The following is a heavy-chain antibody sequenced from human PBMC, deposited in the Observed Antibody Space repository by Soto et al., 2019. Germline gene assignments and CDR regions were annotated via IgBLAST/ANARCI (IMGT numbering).Heavy chain of an antibody. J-gene: IGHJ6*02. CDR1: GGSISSSSYY. D-gene: IGHD3-9*01. V-gene: IGHV4-39*01. CDR3: AIHNDILTGYHDYYYYGMDV. CDR2: IYYSGGT. Sequence: SETLSLTCTVSGGSISSSSYYWGWIRQPPGKGLEWIGSIYYSGGTYYNPSLKSRVTISVDTSKNQFSLKLSSVTAADTAVYYCAIHNDILTGYHDYYYYGMDVWGQGTTVTVSS.